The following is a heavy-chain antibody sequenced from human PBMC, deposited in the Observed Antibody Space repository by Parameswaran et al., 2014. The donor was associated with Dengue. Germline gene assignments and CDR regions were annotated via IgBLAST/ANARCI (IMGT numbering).Heavy chain of an antibody. J-gene: IGHJ5*02. CDR2: INPNSGGT. Sequence: WVRQAPGQGLEWMGWINPNSGGTNYAQKFQGRVTMTRGTSISTAYMELSRLRSDDTAVYYCARVGTGDSESWGQGTLVTVSS. V-gene: IGHV1-2*02. D-gene: IGHD7-27*01. CDR3: ARVGTGDSES.